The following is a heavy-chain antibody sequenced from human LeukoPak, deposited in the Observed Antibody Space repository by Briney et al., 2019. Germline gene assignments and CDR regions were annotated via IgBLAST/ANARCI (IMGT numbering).Heavy chain of an antibody. CDR1: GGSFSGYY. CDR2: INHSGST. V-gene: IGHV4-34*01. D-gene: IGHD2-15*01. Sequence: SETLSLTCAVYGGSFSGYYWSWIRQPPGKGLEWIGEINHSGSTNYNPSLKSRVTISVDTSKNQFSLKLSSVTAADTAVYYCARLNDCSGGSCYGYYYYYMDVWGKGTTVTISS. J-gene: IGHJ6*03. CDR3: ARLNDCSGGSCYGYYYYYMDV.